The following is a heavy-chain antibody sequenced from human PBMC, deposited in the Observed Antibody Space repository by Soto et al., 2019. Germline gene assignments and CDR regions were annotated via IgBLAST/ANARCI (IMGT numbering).Heavy chain of an antibody. D-gene: IGHD2-2*01. CDR2: IYYSGST. Sequence: SETLSLTCTVSGGSISSYYWSWIRQPPGKGLEWIGYIYYSGSTNYNPSLKSRVTISVDTSKNQFSLKLCFVTAADTAVDYCARLIQGVVVPAAMLSFYYYYYMDVWGKGTTVTVSS. J-gene: IGHJ6*03. CDR1: GGSISSYY. CDR3: ARLIQGVVVPAAMLSFYYYYYMDV. V-gene: IGHV4-59*08.